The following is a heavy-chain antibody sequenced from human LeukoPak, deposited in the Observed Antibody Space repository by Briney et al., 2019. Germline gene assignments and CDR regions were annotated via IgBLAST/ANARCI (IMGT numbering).Heavy chain of an antibody. J-gene: IGHJ4*02. CDR3: AKDRTGYTSGQGYFDY. Sequence: GGSLRLSCAASGFTFSSYAMSWVRQAPGKGREWVSGIGSSAGTTYYADSVEGRFSISRDNSKNTLFLQMNSLRAEDTAVYFCAKDRTGYTSGQGYFDYWGQGVLVTVSS. CDR1: GFTFSSYA. D-gene: IGHD6-19*01. CDR2: IGSSAGTT. V-gene: IGHV3-23*01.